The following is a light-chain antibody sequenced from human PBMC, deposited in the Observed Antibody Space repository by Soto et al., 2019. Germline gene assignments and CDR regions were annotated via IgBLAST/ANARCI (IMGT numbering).Light chain of an antibody. V-gene: IGLV1-51*01. CDR3: VTWYSSLSVVV. CDR2: DND. Sequence: QSVLTQPPSVSAAPGQKVTISCSGSSSNIGNNYVSWYQQLPGAAPKLLIDDNDKRPSGIPDRFSGSKSGTSATLGITGLQTGDEADYFCVTWYSSLSVVVFGGGTKVTVL. J-gene: IGLJ2*01. CDR1: SSNIGNNY.